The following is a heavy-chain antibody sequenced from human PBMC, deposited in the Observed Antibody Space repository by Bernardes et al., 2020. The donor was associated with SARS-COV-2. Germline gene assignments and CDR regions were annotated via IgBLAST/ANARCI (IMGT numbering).Heavy chain of an antibody. CDR1: GFTFSTYA. V-gene: IGHV3-23*01. CDR2: ITGSGSTT. CDR3: AKDPVVVVESATWGWFDP. Sequence: GGSLRLSCAASGFTFSTYAMSWVRQAPGKGPEWVSTITGSGSTTYYADPVKGRFTISRDNSKNTLYLHMNSLRAEYTALYYCAKDPVVVVESATWGWFDPWGQGTLVTVSS. J-gene: IGHJ5*02. D-gene: IGHD2-15*01.